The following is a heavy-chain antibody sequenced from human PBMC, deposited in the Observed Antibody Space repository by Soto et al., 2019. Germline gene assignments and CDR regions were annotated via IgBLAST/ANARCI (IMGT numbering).Heavy chain of an antibody. CDR2: IYYSGST. CDR3: ARHRGSDRAEYFQH. V-gene: IGHV4-59*08. Sequence: SETLSLTCTVSGGSISSYYWSWIRQPPGKGLEWIGYIYYSGSTNYNPSLKSRVTISVDTSKNQFSLKLSSVTAADTAVYYCARHRGSDRAEYFQHWGQGTLVTVSS. CDR1: GGSISSYY. J-gene: IGHJ1*01. D-gene: IGHD1-26*01.